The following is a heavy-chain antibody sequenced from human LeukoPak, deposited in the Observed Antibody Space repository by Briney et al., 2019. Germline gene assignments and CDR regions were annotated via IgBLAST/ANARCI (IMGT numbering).Heavy chain of an antibody. D-gene: IGHD1-1*01. CDR3: ARDDWNDAGDFDY. CDR2: INHSGST. CDR1: GGSFSGYY. Sequence: SETLSLTCAVYGGSFSGYYWSWIRQPPGKGLEWIGEINHSGSTNYNPSLKSRVTISVDTSKNQFSLKLSSVTAADTAVYYCARDDWNDAGDFDYWGQGTLVTVSS. J-gene: IGHJ4*02. V-gene: IGHV4-34*01.